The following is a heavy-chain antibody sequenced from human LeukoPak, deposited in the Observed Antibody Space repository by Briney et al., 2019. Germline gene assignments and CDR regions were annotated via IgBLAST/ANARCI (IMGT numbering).Heavy chain of an antibody. CDR2: INWNGGIT. V-gene: IGHV3-20*04. CDR1: GFTFDAYG. J-gene: IGHJ4*02. Sequence: GGSLRLSCAASGFTFDAYGMSWVRQAPGKGLEWVSGINWNGGITSYADSVKGRFTISRDNAKNSLYLQMNSLRAEDTAVYYCARDQWLDYWGQGTLVTVSS. D-gene: IGHD6-19*01. CDR3: ARDQWLDY.